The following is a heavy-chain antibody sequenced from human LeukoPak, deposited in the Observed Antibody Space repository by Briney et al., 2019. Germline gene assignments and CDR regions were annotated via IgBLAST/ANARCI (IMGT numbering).Heavy chain of an antibody. CDR2: INGDGRNI. V-gene: IGHV3-74*01. CDR3: TRDLMDYDVSTGLHHYYMDV. Sequence: GGSLRLSCVASGFTFSSYWMHWVRQDPRKGLVWVSRINGDGRNINYADSVRGRFTISRDNAKNTLYLQVNTLRVEDTAVYYCTRDLMDYDVSTGLHHYYMDVWGQGTTVTVSS. CDR1: GFTFSSYW. D-gene: IGHD3-9*01. J-gene: IGHJ6*02.